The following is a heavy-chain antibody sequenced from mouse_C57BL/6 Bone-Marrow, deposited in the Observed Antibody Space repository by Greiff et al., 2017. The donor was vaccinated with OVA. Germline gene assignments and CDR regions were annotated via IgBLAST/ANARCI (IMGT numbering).Heavy chain of an antibody. D-gene: IGHD1-1*01. Sequence: VHVKQSGPELVKPGASVKISCKASGYSFTGYYMHWVKQSSEKSLEWIGEINPSTGGTSYNQKFKGKATLTVDKSSSTAYMQLKRLTSEDSAVYYCARRIYYYGSSYDYWYFDVWGTGTTVTVSS. CDR3: ARRIYYYGSSYDYWYFDV. CDR2: INPSTGGT. CDR1: GYSFTGYY. V-gene: IGHV1-43*01. J-gene: IGHJ1*03.